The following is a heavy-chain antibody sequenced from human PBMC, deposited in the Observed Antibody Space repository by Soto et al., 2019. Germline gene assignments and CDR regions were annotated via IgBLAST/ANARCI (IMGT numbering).Heavy chain of an antibody. CDR2: IYYSGST. Sequence: PSETLSLTCTVSGGSISSYYWSWIRQPPGKGLEWIGYIYYSGSTNYNPSLKSRVTISVDTSKNQFSLKLSSVTAADTAVYYCARVNPDSSGYYLLFDYWGQGTXVTVSS. D-gene: IGHD3-22*01. CDR1: GGSISSYY. J-gene: IGHJ4*02. V-gene: IGHV4-59*01. CDR3: ARVNPDSSGYYLLFDY.